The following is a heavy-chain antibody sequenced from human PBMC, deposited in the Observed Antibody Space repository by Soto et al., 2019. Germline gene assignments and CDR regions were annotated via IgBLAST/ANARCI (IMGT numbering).Heavy chain of an antibody. J-gene: IGHJ6*02. D-gene: IGHD2-2*01. CDR3: ARGLGYCSSTSCGYYYYGMDV. V-gene: IGHV4-34*01. CDR2: INHSGST. CDR1: GGSFSGYY. Sequence: NPSETLSLTCAVYGGSFSGYYWSWIRQPPGKGLEWIGEINHSGSTNYNPSLKSRVTISVDTSKNQFSLKLSSVTAADTAVYYCARGLGYCSSTSCGYYYYGMDVWGQGTTVTVSS.